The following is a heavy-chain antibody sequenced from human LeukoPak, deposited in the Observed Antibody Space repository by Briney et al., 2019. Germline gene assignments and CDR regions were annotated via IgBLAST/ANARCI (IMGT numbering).Heavy chain of an antibody. J-gene: IGHJ4*02. D-gene: IGHD5-18*01. CDR2: IWYDGRDK. Sequence: VGSLRLSCAASGFTFSGCGLHWVRQAPGKGLEWVEFIWYDGRDKYYVDSVKGRFTISRDNSKNTLYLQMNSLRAEDTAMYYCAKDPYSYGSYFDYWGQGTLVTVSS. CDR1: GFTFSGCG. V-gene: IGHV3-30*02. CDR3: AKDPYSYGSYFDY.